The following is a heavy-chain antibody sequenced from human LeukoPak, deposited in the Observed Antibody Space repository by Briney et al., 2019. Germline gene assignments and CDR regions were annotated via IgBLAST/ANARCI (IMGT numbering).Heavy chain of an antibody. V-gene: IGHV3-43*01. CDR2: ISWDGGST. CDR3: AKDLFRRKVVVAAHDY. J-gene: IGHJ4*02. CDR1: GFTFDDYT. D-gene: IGHD2-15*01. Sequence: GGSLRLSCAASGFTFDDYTMHWVRQAPGKGLEWVSLISWDGGSTYYADSVKGRFTISRDNSKNSLYLQMNSLRTEDTALYYCAKDLFRRKVVVAAHDYWGQGTLVTVSS.